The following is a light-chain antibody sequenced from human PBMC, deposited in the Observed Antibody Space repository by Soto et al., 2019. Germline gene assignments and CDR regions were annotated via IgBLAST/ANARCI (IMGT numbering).Light chain of an antibody. CDR1: QSISKY. J-gene: IGKJ4*02. CDR2: DAS. CDR3: QQRSDLRPLT. V-gene: IGKV3-11*01. Sequence: EIVLTQSPATLSLSPGERATLSCRASQSISKYLAWYQQKPGQAPRLLIYDASNRATGIPPRFSGSGSGTDFALTSSSLKHEDLAVYYCQQRSDLRPLTFGGGTKVEIK.